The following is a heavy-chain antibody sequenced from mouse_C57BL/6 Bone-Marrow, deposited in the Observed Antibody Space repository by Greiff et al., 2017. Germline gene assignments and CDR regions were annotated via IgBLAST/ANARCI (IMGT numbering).Heavy chain of an antibody. CDR2: IYPRSGNT. D-gene: IGHD1-1*01. CDR1: SYTFTSYG. V-gene: IGHV1-81*01. CDR3: ARDYYGRGGSYFDV. J-gene: IGHJ1*03. Sequence: VQLQQSGAELARPGASVKLSCKASSYTFTSYGISWVKQRTGQGLEWIGEIYPRSGNTYYNEKFKGKATLTADKSSSTAYMELRSLTSEDSAVYFCARDYYGRGGSYFDVWGTGTTVTVSS.